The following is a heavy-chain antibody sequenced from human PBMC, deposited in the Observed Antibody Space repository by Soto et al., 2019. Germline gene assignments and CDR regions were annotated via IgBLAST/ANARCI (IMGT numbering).Heavy chain of an antibody. Sequence: QVQLVESGGGVVQPGRSLRLSCAASGFTFSSYAMHWVRQAPGKGLEWVAVISYDGSNKYYADSVKGRFPISRDNSKNTLYRQMNSLRAEDTAVYYCARGGAFNYFDYWGQGTLVTVSS. CDR3: ARGGAFNYFDY. V-gene: IGHV3-30-3*01. CDR1: GFTFSSYA. J-gene: IGHJ4*02. D-gene: IGHD3-16*01. CDR2: ISYDGSNK.